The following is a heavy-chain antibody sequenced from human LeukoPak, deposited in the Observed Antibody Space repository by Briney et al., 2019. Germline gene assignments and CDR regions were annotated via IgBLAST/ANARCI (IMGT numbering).Heavy chain of an antibody. D-gene: IGHD1-14*01. CDR2: ISGSGGST. Sequence: GGSLRLSCAASGFTFSNYAMSWVRQAPGKGLEWVSDISGSGGSTYYADSVKGRFTISRDNSRITLYLQMNSLRADDTAVYYRARYILARFDPWGQGTLVTVSS. CDR3: ARYILARFDP. CDR1: GFTFSNYA. V-gene: IGHV3-23*01. J-gene: IGHJ5*02.